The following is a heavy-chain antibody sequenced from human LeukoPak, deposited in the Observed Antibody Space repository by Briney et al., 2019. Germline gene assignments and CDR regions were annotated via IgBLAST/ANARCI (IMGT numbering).Heavy chain of an antibody. Sequence: GGSLRLSCAASGFTFSTYNMNWVRQAPGKGLEWVSSISSSSYFIYYADSVKGRFTISRDNAKNSLFPQMNSLRAEDTAVYYCARVLRYCSGGNCYSGGLGYMDVWGKGTTVTISS. V-gene: IGHV3-21*04. J-gene: IGHJ6*03. D-gene: IGHD2-15*01. CDR1: GFTFSTYN. CDR3: ARVLRYCSGGNCYSGGLGYMDV. CDR2: ISSSSYFI.